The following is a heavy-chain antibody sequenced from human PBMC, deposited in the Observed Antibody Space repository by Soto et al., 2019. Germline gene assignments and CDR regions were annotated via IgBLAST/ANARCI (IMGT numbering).Heavy chain of an antibody. J-gene: IGHJ6*03. CDR1: GYTFTSYG. CDR2: ISAYNGNT. CDR3: ARERPLGYCRGGSCYSGYYYYYMAV. V-gene: IGHV1-18*01. Sequence: QVQLVQSGAEVKKPGASVKVSCKASGYTFTSYGISWVRQAPGQGLEWMGWISAYNGNTNYAQKLQGRVTMTTDTPTSTAYRELRSLRSDDTAVYYCARERPLGYCRGGSCYSGYYYYYMAVWGKGTTVTVSS. D-gene: IGHD2-15*01.